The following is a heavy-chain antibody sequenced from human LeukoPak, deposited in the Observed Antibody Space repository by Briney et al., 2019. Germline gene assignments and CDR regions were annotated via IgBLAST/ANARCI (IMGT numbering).Heavy chain of an antibody. CDR3: AKASGSYYYGMDV. CDR1: GFTFSSYA. D-gene: IGHD1-26*01. J-gene: IGHJ6*02. Sequence: GGSLRLSCAASGFTFSSYAISWVRQAPGKGLEWVSAISGSGGDTYYADSVKGRFTISRDNSKNTLYLQMNSLRGEDTAVYYCAKASGSYYYGMDVWGLGTTVTVSS. V-gene: IGHV3-23*01. CDR2: ISGSGGDT.